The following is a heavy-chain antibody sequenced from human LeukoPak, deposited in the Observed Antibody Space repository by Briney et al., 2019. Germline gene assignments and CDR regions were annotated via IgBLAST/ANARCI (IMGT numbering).Heavy chain of an antibody. D-gene: IGHD4-17*01. Sequence: SVKVSCKASGGTFSSYAISWVRQAPGQGLEWMGGIIPIFGTANYAQKFQGRVTITADKSTSTAYMELSSLRSEDTAVYYCARGLDWGVTTVYFDLWGRGTLVTVSS. V-gene: IGHV1-69*06. CDR3: ARGLDWGVTTVYFDL. J-gene: IGHJ2*01. CDR2: IIPIFGTA. CDR1: GGTFSSYA.